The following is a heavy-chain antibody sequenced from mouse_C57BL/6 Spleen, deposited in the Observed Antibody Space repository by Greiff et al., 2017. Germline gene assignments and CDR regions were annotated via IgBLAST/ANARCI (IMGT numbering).Heavy chain of an antibody. J-gene: IGHJ1*03. CDR2: ISSGGSYT. V-gene: IGHV5-6*02. D-gene: IGHD2-4*01. Sequence: EVKLVESGGDLVKPGGSLKLSCAASGFTFSSYGMSWVRQTPDKRLEWVATISSGGSYTYYPDSVKGRFTISRDNAKNTLYLQMSSLKSEDTAMYYCARHPYDYDASYWYFDVWGTGTTVTVSS. CDR1: GFTFSSYG. CDR3: ARHPYDYDASYWYFDV.